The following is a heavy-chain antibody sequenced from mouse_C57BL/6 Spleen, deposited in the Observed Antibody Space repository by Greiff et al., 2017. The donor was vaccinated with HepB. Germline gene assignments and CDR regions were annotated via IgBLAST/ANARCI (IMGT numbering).Heavy chain of an antibody. CDR3: TGNYGYRFAY. CDR2: IDPEDGDT. D-gene: IGHD2-2*01. J-gene: IGHJ3*01. V-gene: IGHV14-1*01. Sequence: EVQLQQSGAELVRPGASVKLSCTASGFNIKDYYMHWVKQRPEQGLEWIGRIDPEDGDTEYAPKFQGKATMTADTSSNPAYLQLSSLTSEDTAGYYCTGNYGYRFAYWGQGTLVTVSA. CDR1: GFNIKDYY.